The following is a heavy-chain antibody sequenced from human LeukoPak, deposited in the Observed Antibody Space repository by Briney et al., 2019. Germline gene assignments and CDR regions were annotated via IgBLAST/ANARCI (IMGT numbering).Heavy chain of an antibody. D-gene: IGHD1-26*01. CDR3: ARVQWELRGVGSYFEY. V-gene: IGHV3-7*01. CDR2: IKEDGSEK. J-gene: IGHJ4*02. CDR1: GFTFSNYW. Sequence: GGSLRLSCAASGFTFSNYWMNWVRQAPGKGLEWVANIKEDGSEKHYVDSVKGRFTISRDNAKKSLYLQMNSLRAEDTAVYYCARVQWELRGVGSYFEYWGQGALVTVYS.